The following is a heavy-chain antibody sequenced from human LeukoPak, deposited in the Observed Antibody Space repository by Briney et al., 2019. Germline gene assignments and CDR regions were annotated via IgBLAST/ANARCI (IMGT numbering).Heavy chain of an antibody. Sequence: PSETLSLTCTVSGGSISSGDYYWSWIRQHPGKGLEWIGYIHYSGSTYYNPSLKSRVSVSVSTSKNRFSLQLSSVTAADTAVYYCARVIGYDQLDYWGQGTLVTVSS. CDR2: IHYSGST. J-gene: IGHJ4*02. V-gene: IGHV4-31*03. CDR1: GGSISSGDYY. CDR3: ARVIGYDQLDY. D-gene: IGHD5-12*01.